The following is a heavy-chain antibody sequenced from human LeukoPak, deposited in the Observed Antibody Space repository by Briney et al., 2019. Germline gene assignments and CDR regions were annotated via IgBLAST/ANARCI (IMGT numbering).Heavy chain of an antibody. CDR3: ARDRGSGYSGSQGIDY. CDR1: GFTFSSYA. J-gene: IGHJ4*02. Sequence: GGSLRLSCAASGFTFSSYAMSWVRQAPGKGLEWVAVIWSDGNNKYYVDSVKGRFTISRDNSKNTLYLQMNSLRAEDSAVYYRARDRGSGYSGSQGIDYWGQGALVTVSS. D-gene: IGHD1-26*01. V-gene: IGHV3-33*08. CDR2: IWSDGNNK.